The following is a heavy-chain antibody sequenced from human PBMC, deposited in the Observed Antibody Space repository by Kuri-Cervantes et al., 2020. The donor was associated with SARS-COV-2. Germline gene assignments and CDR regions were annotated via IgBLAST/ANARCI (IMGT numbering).Heavy chain of an antibody. Sequence: GESLKISCAASGFTFSSYAMHWVRQAPGKGLEWVAVISYDGGNKYYADSVKGRFTISRDNSKNTLYLQMNSLRAEDTAVYYCARVWRGELYYYYGMDVWGQGTTVTVSS. CDR3: ARVWRGELYYYYGMDV. CDR2: ISYDGGNK. J-gene: IGHJ6*02. V-gene: IGHV3-30-3*01. CDR1: GFTFSSYA. D-gene: IGHD3-3*01.